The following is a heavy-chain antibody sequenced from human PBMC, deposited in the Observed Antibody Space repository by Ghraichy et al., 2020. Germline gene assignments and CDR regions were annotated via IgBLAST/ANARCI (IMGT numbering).Heavy chain of an antibody. Sequence: LSLTCAASGFTFSSYGMHWVRQAPGKGLEWVAVIWYDGSNKYYADSVKGRFTMSRDNSKNTLYLQMNSLRVEDTAMYYCARETVGPTTTTHFDYWGQGTLVTVSS. J-gene: IGHJ4*02. CDR3: ARETVGPTTTTHFDY. D-gene: IGHD1-26*01. CDR2: IWYDGSNK. V-gene: IGHV3-33*01. CDR1: GFTFSSYG.